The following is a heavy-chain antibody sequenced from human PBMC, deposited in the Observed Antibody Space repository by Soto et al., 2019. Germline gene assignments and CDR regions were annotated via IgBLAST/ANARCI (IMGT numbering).Heavy chain of an antibody. CDR3: AKDDRDRVYYYYGMDV. CDR2: ISYDGSDK. CDR1: GFTFSSYG. D-gene: IGHD2-15*01. J-gene: IGHJ6*02. V-gene: IGHV3-30*18. Sequence: QVQLVESGGGVVQPGRSLRLSCAASGFTFSSYGMHWVRQAPGKGLEWVAVISYDGSDKYYADSVKGRFTISRDNSKNTLNLQMNSLRAEDTAVYYCAKDDRDRVYYYYGMDVWGQGTTVTVSS.